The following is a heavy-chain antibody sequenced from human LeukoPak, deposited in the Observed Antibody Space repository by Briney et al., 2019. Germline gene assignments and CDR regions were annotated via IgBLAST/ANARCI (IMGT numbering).Heavy chain of an antibody. V-gene: IGHV3-30*02. CDR2: IRYDGSNK. D-gene: IGHD1-26*01. CDR1: GFTFSSYD. J-gene: IGHJ3*02. Sequence: GGSLRLSCAASGFTFSSYDMHWVRQAPGKGLEWVAFIRYDGSNKYYADSVKGRFTISRDNSKNTLYLQMNSLRAEDTAVYYCAKYSVGYSGSPSAFDIWGQGTMVTVSS. CDR3: AKYSVGYSGSPSAFDI.